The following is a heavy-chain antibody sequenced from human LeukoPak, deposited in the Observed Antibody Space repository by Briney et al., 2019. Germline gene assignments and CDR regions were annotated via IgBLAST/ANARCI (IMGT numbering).Heavy chain of an antibody. Sequence: ASVKVSRKASGYTFTGYYMHWVRQAPGQGLEWMGWISPNSGGTNYAQTLQGRVTMTRDTSISIVYMELSGLRTDDTAVYYCARVLRYDDSSGYYAYWGQGTLVTVSS. J-gene: IGHJ4*02. CDR3: ARVLRYDDSSGYYAY. CDR1: GYTFTGYY. V-gene: IGHV1-2*02. CDR2: ISPNSGGT. D-gene: IGHD3-22*01.